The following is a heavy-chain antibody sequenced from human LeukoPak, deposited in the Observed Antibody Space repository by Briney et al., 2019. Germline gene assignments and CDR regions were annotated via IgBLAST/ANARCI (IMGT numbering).Heavy chain of an antibody. Sequence: GGSPRLSCAASGFTFSSYWMHWVRQAPGKGLVWVSRINSDGSSTSYADSVKGRFTISRDNAKNTLYLQMNSLRAEDTAVYYCARVTTDFWSGYYEYYYYYMDVWGKGTTVTVSS. J-gene: IGHJ6*03. D-gene: IGHD3-3*01. CDR1: GFTFSSYW. CDR3: ARVTTDFWSGYYEYYYYYMDV. CDR2: INSDGSST. V-gene: IGHV3-74*01.